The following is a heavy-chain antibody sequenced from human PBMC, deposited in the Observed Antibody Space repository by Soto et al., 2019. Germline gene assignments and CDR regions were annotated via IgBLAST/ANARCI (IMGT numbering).Heavy chain of an antibody. CDR3: AREAGPDRWFDP. CDR2: ISTSGTT. CDR1: GASISSYF. V-gene: IGHV4-4*07. J-gene: IGHJ5*02. D-gene: IGHD6-19*01. Sequence: QVQLQESGPGLVEPSETLSLTCTVSGASISSYFWTWIRQPAGKGLDWIGRISTSGTTNYNPSLKSRVSMSVDTSKNQFSLNLSSVTAAVTALYYCAREAGPDRWFDPWGQGTLVTVSS.